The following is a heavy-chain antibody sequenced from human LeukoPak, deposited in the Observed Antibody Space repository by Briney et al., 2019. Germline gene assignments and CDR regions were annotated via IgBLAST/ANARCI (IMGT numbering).Heavy chain of an antibody. D-gene: IGHD3-3*01. CDR1: GDSISSSNYY. CDR2: IYYTGGT. V-gene: IGHV4-39*01. CDR3: TSHLLPYDSSSGYYFGD. Sequence: SETLSLTCTASGDSISSSNYYWGWIRQPPGKGLEWIGSIYYTGGTYYNPPLKSRVTISVDTSKDQFSLKLSSVTAADTAEYYCTSHLLPYDSSSGYYFGDWGQGILVTVSS. J-gene: IGHJ4*02.